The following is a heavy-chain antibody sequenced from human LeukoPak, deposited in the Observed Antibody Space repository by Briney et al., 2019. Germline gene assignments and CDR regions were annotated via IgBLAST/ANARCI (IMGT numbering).Heavy chain of an antibody. CDR3: ARDGLKQFGRHYFDY. D-gene: IGHD3-10*01. CDR2: IFDSGRA. J-gene: IGHJ4*02. CDR1: GGSISSYY. Sequence: SSETMSLTCTVSGGSISSYYWSWIRQPPGKGLEWIGYIFDSGRADYNPSLRSRVTISLAASLNQFFLDLTSVTAADTAVYYCARDGLKQFGRHYFDYWGQGTLVTVSS. V-gene: IGHV4-59*01.